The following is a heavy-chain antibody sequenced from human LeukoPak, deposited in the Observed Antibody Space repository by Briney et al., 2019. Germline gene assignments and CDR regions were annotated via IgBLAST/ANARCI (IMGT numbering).Heavy chain of an antibody. V-gene: IGHV4-59*08. D-gene: IGHD6-6*01. Sequence: SETLSLTCTVSGGSISSYYWSWIWQPPGKGLEWIGYIYYSGSTNYNPSLKSRVTISVDTSKNQFSPKLRFVTAADTAVYYCARGVKIEYSSSSRNWYFDLWGRGTLVTVSS. CDR1: GGSISSYY. J-gene: IGHJ2*01. CDR3: ARGVKIEYSSSSRNWYFDL. CDR2: IYYSGST.